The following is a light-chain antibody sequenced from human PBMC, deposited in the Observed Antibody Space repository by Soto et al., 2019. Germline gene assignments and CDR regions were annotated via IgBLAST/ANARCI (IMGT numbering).Light chain of an antibody. CDR1: QSVSSN. J-gene: IGKJ3*01. CDR2: GAS. V-gene: IGKV3-15*01. CDR3: QQYNNWPPVFT. Sequence: EIVMTQSPATLSVSPGERATLSCRASQSVSSNLAWYQQKPGQAPRLLIYGASTRATGIPARFSGSGSGTEFTLTISSLHSEDFAVYYCQQYNNWPPVFTFGPGTKVDIK.